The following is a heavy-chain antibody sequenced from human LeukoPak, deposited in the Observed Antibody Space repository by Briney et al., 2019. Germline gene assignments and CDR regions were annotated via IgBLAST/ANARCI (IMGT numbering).Heavy chain of an antibody. Sequence: TGGSLRLSCAASGFTFSDYAMSWVRQAPGKGLEWVSIIGGTSDPTYYADSVKGRFTISRDNSKNTLYLQMNSLRGEDTAIYYCARGLVHTYYSFDYWGQGTLVTVSS. J-gene: IGHJ4*02. CDR2: IGGTSDPT. D-gene: IGHD3-22*01. CDR1: GFTFSDYA. CDR3: ARGLVHTYYSFDY. V-gene: IGHV3-23*01.